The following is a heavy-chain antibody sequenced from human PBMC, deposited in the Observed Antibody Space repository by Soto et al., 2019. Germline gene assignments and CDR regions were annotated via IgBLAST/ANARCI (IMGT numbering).Heavy chain of an antibody. Sequence: GASVKLSCKDSGGTFSSYAISWVRQAPRQGLEWMGGIIPIFGTANYAQKYQGRVTITADESTTTAYMEMRSLRSEDTAVYYCARSRAAAPPRVGMDVWGQGTTVTVSS. CDR3: ARSRAAAPPRVGMDV. V-gene: IGHV1-69*13. CDR1: GGTFSSYA. D-gene: IGHD6-13*01. J-gene: IGHJ6*02. CDR2: IIPIFGTA.